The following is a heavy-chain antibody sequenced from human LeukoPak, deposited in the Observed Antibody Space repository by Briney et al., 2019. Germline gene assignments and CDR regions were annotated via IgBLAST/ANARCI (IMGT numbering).Heavy chain of an antibody. V-gene: IGHV4-34*01. CDR1: GGSFSGYY. Sequence: SETLSLTCAVYGGSFSGYYWSWIRQPPGKGLEWIGDIHHRGSTNYNPPLKSRVTISVDRSKNQLSLKLSSVTAADTAVYYCARGGGFGEGYYMDVWGKGTTVTVSS. CDR3: ARGGGFGEGYYMDV. D-gene: IGHD3-10*01. J-gene: IGHJ6*03. CDR2: IHHRGST.